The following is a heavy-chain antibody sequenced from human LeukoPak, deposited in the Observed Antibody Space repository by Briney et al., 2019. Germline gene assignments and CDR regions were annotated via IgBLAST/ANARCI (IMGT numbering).Heavy chain of an antibody. D-gene: IGHD2/OR15-2a*01. CDR2: IYYSGST. CDR3: ARSGFYGSHPFDY. V-gene: IGHV4-59*01. J-gene: IGHJ4*02. Sequence: SETLSLTCTVSGGSISSYYWSWIRQPPGKGLEWIGYIYYSGSTNYNPSLKSRVTISVDRSKNQFSLKLNSVTAADTAVYYCARSGFYGSHPFDYWGQGSLVTVSS. CDR1: GGSISSYY.